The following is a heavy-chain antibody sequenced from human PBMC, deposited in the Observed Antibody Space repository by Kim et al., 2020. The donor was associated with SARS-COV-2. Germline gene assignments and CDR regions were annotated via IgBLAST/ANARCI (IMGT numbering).Heavy chain of an antibody. V-gene: IGHV3-7*03. CDR3: ARQRPYYYGSGRYYKPIAYYDYGMDV. CDR2: IKQDGSEK. Sequence: GGSLRLSCAASGFTFSSYWMSWVRQAPGKGLEWVANIKQDGSEKYYVDSVKGRFTISRDNAKNSLYLQMNSLRAEDTAVYYCARQRPYYYGSGRYYKPIAYYDYGMDVWGQGTTVTVSS. D-gene: IGHD3-10*01. J-gene: IGHJ6*02. CDR1: GFTFSSYW.